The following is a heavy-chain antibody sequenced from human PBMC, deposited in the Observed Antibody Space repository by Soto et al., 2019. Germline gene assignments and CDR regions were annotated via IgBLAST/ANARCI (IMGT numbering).Heavy chain of an antibody. V-gene: IGHV4-34*01. CDR3: AREDSYGWSGESLDV. CDR1: GGSFRGYF. D-gene: IGHD6-19*01. CDR2: INDSGST. J-gene: IGHJ6*02. Sequence: SETLSLTCAVSGGSFRGYFWSWIRQSPDKGLEWIGEINDSGSTYYNPSFKSRLTISVDTSKSQISLTLTSVTAADTAVYYCAREDSYGWSGESLDVWGQGTTVTVSS.